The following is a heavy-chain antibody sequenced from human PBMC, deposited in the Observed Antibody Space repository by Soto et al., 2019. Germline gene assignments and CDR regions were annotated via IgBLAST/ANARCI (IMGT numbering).Heavy chain of an antibody. Sequence: GGWRRGSGGASGCKISNGWINGVRKEKRKGSECVARVPSTPHRRTTDYAEPVKGRFAISRHDSNYMVYLQMHSLKIDDTAVFYCSTDSYSSIPILRFDYWGHGTLVTVSS. CDR1: GCKISNGW. D-gene: IGHD2-2*01. V-gene: IGHV3-15*07. J-gene: IGHJ4*01. CDR3: STDSYSSIPILRFDY. CDR2: VPSTPHRRTT.